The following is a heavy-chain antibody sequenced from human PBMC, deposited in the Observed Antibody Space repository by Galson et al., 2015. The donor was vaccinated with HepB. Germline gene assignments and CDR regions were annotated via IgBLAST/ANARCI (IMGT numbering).Heavy chain of an antibody. CDR2: THYSAET. CDR1: GGPISNYY. CDR3: ARHDNSGTYPLDY. Sequence: ETLSLTCTVSGGPISNYYWSWFRQPPGKGLEWIAYTHYSAETNYNPPLKSRVTISIDRSKNQFSLKLTSVTAADTAVYYCARHDNSGTYPLDYWGPGILVTVSS. D-gene: IGHD3-16*02. J-gene: IGHJ4*02. V-gene: IGHV4-59*08.